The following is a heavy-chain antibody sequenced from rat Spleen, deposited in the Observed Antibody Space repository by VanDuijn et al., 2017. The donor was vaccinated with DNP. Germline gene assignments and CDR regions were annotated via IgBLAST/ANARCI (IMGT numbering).Heavy chain of an antibody. V-gene: IGHV5-22*01. CDR2: SNYAGGST. CDR1: GFTFSDYY. CDR3: ARHVLPLRVWDY. Sequence: EVQLVESGGGLVQPGGSLKLSCAASGFTFSDYYMAWVRQAPTKGLEWVAYSNYAGGSTYNGDSVKGRFTISRDNAKSTLYLQMNSLRSEDMATYYCARHVLPLRVWDYWGQGVMVTVSS. D-gene: IGHD1-4*01. J-gene: IGHJ2*01.